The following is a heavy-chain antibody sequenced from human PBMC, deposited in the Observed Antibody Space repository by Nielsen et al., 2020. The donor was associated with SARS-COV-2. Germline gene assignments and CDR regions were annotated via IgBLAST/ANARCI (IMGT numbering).Heavy chain of an antibody. CDR1: GFTFSSYS. V-gene: IGHV3-48*02. Sequence: GGSLRLSCAASGFTFSSYSMNWVRQAPGKGLEWVSYISSSSSTIYYADSVKGRFTISRDNAKNSLYLQMNSLRDEDTAVYYCARDVTMVRGLYYFDYWGQGTLVTVSS. D-gene: IGHD3-10*01. CDR2: ISSSSSTI. J-gene: IGHJ4*02. CDR3: ARDVTMVRGLYYFDY.